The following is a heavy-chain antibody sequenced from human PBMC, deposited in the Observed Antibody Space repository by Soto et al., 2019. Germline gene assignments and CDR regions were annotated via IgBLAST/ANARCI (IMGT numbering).Heavy chain of an antibody. CDR1: GGSISSYY. CDR2: IYYSGST. D-gene: IGHD3-3*01. CDR3: ARARGYYDFWSGENNQFAY. V-gene: IGHV4-59*01. J-gene: IGHJ4*02. Sequence: PSETLSLTCTVSGGSISSYYWSWIRQPPGKGLEWIGYIYYSGSTNYNPSLKSRVTISVDTSKNQFSLKLSSVTAADTAVYYCARARGYYDFWSGENNQFAYWSQGNLVTVSS.